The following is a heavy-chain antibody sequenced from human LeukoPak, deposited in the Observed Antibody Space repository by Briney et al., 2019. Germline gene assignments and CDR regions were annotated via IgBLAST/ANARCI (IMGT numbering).Heavy chain of an antibody. CDR1: GFTLSSYG. CDR3: PREVVVIIKDAFDI. D-gene: IGHD3-22*01. Sequence: GRSLRLSCAASGFTLSSYGMHWVRQAPGKGLEWVAVIWYDGSNKYYADSVKGRFTISRDNSKNTLYLQMNSLRAEDTAVYYCPREVVVIIKDAFDIWGQGTMVTVSS. J-gene: IGHJ3*02. V-gene: IGHV3-33*01. CDR2: IWYDGSNK.